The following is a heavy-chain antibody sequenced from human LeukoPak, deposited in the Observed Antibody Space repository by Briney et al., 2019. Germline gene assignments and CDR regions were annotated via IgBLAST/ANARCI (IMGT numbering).Heavy chain of an antibody. J-gene: IGHJ3*02. CDR1: GGSFSGYY. D-gene: IGHD2-15*01. CDR2: INHSGST. Sequence: KPSETLSLTCAVYGGSFSGYYWSWIRQPPGKGLEWIGEINHSGSTNYNPSLKRRVTISVDTSKNQLSLKLSSVTAADTAVYYCARENGYCSGGSCYGEDAFDIWGQGTMVTVSS. V-gene: IGHV4-34*01. CDR3: ARENGYCSGGSCYGEDAFDI.